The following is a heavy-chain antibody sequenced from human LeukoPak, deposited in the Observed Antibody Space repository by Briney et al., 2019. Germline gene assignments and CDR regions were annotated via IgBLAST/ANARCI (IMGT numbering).Heavy chain of an antibody. CDR3: ARGFSNWFDP. Sequence: SETLSLTCTVSGGSISGYYWSWIRQPPGKGLEWTGFIHYSGSTNYNPSLKSRVTISVDTSKNQFSLKLSSVTAADTAVYYCARGFSNWFDPWGQGTLVTVSS. V-gene: IGHV4-59*01. CDR1: GGSISGYY. D-gene: IGHD3-3*01. J-gene: IGHJ5*02. CDR2: IHYSGST.